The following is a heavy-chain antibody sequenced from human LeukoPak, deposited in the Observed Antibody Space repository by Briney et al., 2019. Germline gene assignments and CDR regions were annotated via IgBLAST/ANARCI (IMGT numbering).Heavy chain of an antibody. CDR1: GGSISGGDYY. D-gene: IGHD3-22*01. CDR2: MYYSGST. J-gene: IGHJ5*02. CDR3: ARPYYYDSRIDP. V-gene: IGHV4-30-4*01. Sequence: PSETLCLTCTVSGGSISGGDYYWGWIRQPPGKGLEWIAYMYYSGSTYYNPSLKSRVTMSADTSKNQLSLKLSSVTAADTAVYYCARPYYYDSRIDPWGQGILVTISS.